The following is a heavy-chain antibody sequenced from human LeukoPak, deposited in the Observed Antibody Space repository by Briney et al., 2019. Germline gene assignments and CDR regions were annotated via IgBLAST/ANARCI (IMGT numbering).Heavy chain of an antibody. CDR2: IYYSGST. Sequence: SETLSLTCTVSGGSISSSSYYWGWIRQPPGKGLEWIGTIYYSGSTYYNPSLKTRVTISVDTSNNQFSLKLSSVTAVDTAVYYCARDDYDTSSAFDIWGQGTMVTVSS. CDR1: GGSISSSSYY. D-gene: IGHD3-22*01. J-gene: IGHJ3*02. CDR3: ARDDYDTSSAFDI. V-gene: IGHV4-39*07.